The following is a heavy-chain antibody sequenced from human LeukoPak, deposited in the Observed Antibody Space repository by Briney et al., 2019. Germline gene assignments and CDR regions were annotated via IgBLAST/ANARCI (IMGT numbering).Heavy chain of an antibody. CDR1: GYTFTGYY. CDR3: ATQRGSYLWGTDFGY. D-gene: IGHD3-16*01. Sequence: ASVKVSCKASGYTFTGYYMHWVRQAPGQGLEWMGWINPNSGDTKYAQKFQGRVTMTRDTSISTAYMELSRLRSDDTAVYYCATQRGSYLWGTDFGYWGQGTLVTVSS. V-gene: IGHV1-2*02. CDR2: INPNSGDT. J-gene: IGHJ4*02.